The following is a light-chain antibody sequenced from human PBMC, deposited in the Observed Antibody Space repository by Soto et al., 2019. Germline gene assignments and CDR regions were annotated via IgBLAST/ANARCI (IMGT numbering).Light chain of an antibody. CDR3: SSYAGNSVV. J-gene: IGLJ2*01. CDR1: SSDIGGYNY. Sequence: QSALTQPPSASGSPGQSVTISCTGTSSDIGGYNYVSWYQQNPGKAPKLIIFEVSKRPSGVPDRFSGSKSGNTASLTVSGLQAEDEADYFCSSYAGNSVVFGGGTK. CDR2: EVS. V-gene: IGLV2-8*01.